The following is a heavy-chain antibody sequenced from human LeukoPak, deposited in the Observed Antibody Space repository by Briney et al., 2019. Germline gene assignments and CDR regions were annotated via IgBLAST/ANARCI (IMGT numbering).Heavy chain of an antibody. CDR2: ISGSGGST. J-gene: IGHJ2*01. D-gene: IGHD5-18*01. Sequence: GGSLRLSCAASGFTFSSYAMSWVRQAPGKGLEWVSVISGSGGSTYYADSVKGRFTISRDNSKNTLYLQMNSLRAEDTAVYYCAKDSSYGHVVWYFDLWGRGTLVTVSS. V-gene: IGHV3-23*01. CDR1: GFTFSSYA. CDR3: AKDSSYGHVVWYFDL.